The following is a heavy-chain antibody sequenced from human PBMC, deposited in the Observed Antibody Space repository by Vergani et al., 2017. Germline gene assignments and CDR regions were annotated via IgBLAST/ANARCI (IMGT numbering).Heavy chain of an antibody. CDR3: AKDVGEWLVVFDY. V-gene: IGHV3-9*01. CDR2: ISWNSNSI. J-gene: IGHJ4*02. Sequence: EVQVVESGGGLVQPGRSLRLSCAASGFSFDDYGMHWVRQAPGRGLEWVSGISWNSNSIGYADSVKGRFTISRDNARNSLYLQMNSLRAEDTALYYCAKDVGEWLVVFDYWGQGTLVTVSS. D-gene: IGHD6-19*01. CDR1: GFSFDDYG.